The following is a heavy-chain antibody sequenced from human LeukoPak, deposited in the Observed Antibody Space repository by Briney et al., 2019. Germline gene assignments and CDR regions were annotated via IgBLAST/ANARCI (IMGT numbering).Heavy chain of an antibody. CDR2: INAGNGNT. D-gene: IGHD2-8*01. CDR3: ARAGMRRGSSYFDY. CDR1: GYTFTSYA. J-gene: IGHJ4*02. V-gene: IGHV1-3*01. Sequence: GASVKVSCKASGYTFTSYAMHWVRQAPGQRLEWMGWINAGNGNTKYSQKFQGRVTITRDTSASTAYMELSSLRSEDTAVYYCARAGMRRGSSYFDYWGQGTLVTVSS.